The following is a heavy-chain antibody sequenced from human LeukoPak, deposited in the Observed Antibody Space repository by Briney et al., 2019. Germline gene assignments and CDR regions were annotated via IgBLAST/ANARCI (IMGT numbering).Heavy chain of an antibody. J-gene: IGHJ4*02. Sequence: PSETLSLTCTVSGGSISSYYWSWIRQPPGKGLEWIGYIYYSGSTNYNPSLKGRVTISVDTSKNQFSLKLSSVTAADTAVYYCARGSGSYSYLFDYWGQGTLVTVSS. D-gene: IGHD1-26*01. CDR1: GGSISSYY. V-gene: IGHV4-59*08. CDR3: ARGSGSYSYLFDY. CDR2: IYYSGST.